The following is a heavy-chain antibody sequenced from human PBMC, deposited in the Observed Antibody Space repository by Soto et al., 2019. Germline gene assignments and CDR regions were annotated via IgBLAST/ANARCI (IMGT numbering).Heavy chain of an antibody. CDR1: GFTFSSYA. D-gene: IGHD3-22*01. CDR3: AKVIVVVIDDYYGMDV. V-gene: IGHV3-23*01. J-gene: IGHJ6*02. CDR2: ISGSGGST. Sequence: GSLRLSCAASGFTFSSYAMSWVRQAPGKGLEWVSAISGSGGSTYYADSVKGRFTISRDNSKNTLYLQMNSLRAEDTAVYYCAKVIVVVIDDYYGMDVWGQGTTVTAP.